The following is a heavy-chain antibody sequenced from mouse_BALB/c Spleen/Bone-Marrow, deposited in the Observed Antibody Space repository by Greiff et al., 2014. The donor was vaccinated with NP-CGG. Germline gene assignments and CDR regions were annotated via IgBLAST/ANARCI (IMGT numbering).Heavy chain of an antibody. Sequence: DVKLQESGGGLVKPGESLKFSCAASGITVSSYTMSWVRQTPEKRLEWVASITGGGTTYYPDSVKGRFTISRDNARNILYLQVSSLRSEDTAIYYCARHYGYVDAMDYWGQGTSVTVFS. CDR2: ITGGGTT. D-gene: IGHD1-2*01. J-gene: IGHJ4*01. CDR1: GITVSSYT. CDR3: ARHYGYVDAMDY. V-gene: IGHV5-6-5*01.